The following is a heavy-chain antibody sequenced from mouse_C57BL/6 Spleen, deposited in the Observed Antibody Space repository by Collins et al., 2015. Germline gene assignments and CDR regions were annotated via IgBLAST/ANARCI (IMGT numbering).Heavy chain of an antibody. Sequence: KASGYTFTSYWMHWVKQRPGQGLEWIGYINPSSGYTKYNQKFKDKATLTADKSSSTAYMQLSSLTYEDSAVYYCARSFREYFDVWGTGTTVTVSS. CDR2: INPSSGYT. CDR3: ARSFREYFDV. J-gene: IGHJ1*03. CDR1: GYTFTSYW. V-gene: IGHV1-7*01.